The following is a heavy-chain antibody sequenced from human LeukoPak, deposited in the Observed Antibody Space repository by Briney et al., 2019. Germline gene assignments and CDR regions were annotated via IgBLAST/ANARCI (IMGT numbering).Heavy chain of an antibody. J-gene: IGHJ4*02. CDR1: GFTFSNAW. V-gene: IGHV3-15*01. CDR2: IKSKTDGGTT. CDR3: TTDPPPKEYYYDSSGYPSDY. Sequence: GSLRLSCAASGFTFSNAWMSWVRQAPGKGLEWVGRIKSKTDGGTTDYAAPVKGRFTISRDDSKNTLYLQMNSLKTEDTAVYYCTTDPPPKEYYYDSSGYPSDYWGQGTLVTVSS. D-gene: IGHD3-22*01.